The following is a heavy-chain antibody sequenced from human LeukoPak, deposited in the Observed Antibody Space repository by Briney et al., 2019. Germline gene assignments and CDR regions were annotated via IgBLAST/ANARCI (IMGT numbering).Heavy chain of an antibody. Sequence: GGSLRLSCAASGFTFSSYAMSWVRQAPGKGLEWVSAISGSGGSTYYADSVKGRFTVSRDNSKNTLYLQMNSLRAEDTAVYYCAGSSAVRGVFDYWGQGTLVTVSS. V-gene: IGHV3-23*01. CDR1: GFTFSSYA. CDR2: ISGSGGST. J-gene: IGHJ4*02. CDR3: AGSSAVRGVFDY. D-gene: IGHD3-22*01.